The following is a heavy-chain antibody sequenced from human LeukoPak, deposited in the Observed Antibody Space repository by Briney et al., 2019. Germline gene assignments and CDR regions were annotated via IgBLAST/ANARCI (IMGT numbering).Heavy chain of an antibody. J-gene: IGHJ4*02. CDR3: ARSRARIYYGSGSYYDY. Sequence: SETLSLTCAVYGGSFSGYYWSWIRQPPGKGLEWIGEINHSGSTNYNPSLKSRVTISVETSKNQFALKLSSVTAADTAVYYCARSRARIYYGSGSYYDYWGQGTLVTVSS. D-gene: IGHD3-10*01. CDR1: GGSFSGYY. CDR2: INHSGST. V-gene: IGHV4-34*01.